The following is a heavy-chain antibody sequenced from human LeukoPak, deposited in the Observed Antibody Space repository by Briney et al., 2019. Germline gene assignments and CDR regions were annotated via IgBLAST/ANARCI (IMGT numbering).Heavy chain of an antibody. CDR2: ISSSSSYI. CDR1: GFTFSSYS. Sequence: KPGGSLRVSCAASGFTFSSYSMNWVRQAPGKGLEWVSSISSSSSYIYYADSVKGRFTISRDNAKNSLYLQMNSLRAKDTAVYYCAKMLWFGELYPPLFDYWGQGTLVTVSS. CDR3: AKMLWFGELYPPLFDY. J-gene: IGHJ4*02. V-gene: IGHV3-21*01. D-gene: IGHD3-10*01.